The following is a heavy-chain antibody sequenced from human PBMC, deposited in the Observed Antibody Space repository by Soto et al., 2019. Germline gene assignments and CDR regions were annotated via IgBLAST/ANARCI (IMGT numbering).Heavy chain of an antibody. D-gene: IGHD3-9*01. CDR1: GVSISSGGYY. V-gene: IGHV4-31*03. CDR2: IYYSGST. J-gene: IGHJ4*02. CDR3: ARYRKGELRYFDWSPIN. Sequence: SETLSLTCTASGVSISSGGYYWSWIRQHPGKGLEWIGYIYYSGSTYYNPSLKSRVTISVDTSKNQFSLRLSSVTAADTAVYYCARYRKGELRYFDWSPINWGQGTLVTVSS.